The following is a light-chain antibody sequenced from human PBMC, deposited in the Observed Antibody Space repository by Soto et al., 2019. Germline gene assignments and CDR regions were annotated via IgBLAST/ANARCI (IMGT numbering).Light chain of an antibody. CDR1: NSDVGGYNY. CDR3: SSYAGSNNFGVV. CDR2: EVS. V-gene: IGLV2-8*01. J-gene: IGLJ2*01. Sequence: QSVLTQPPSASGSPGQSVTISCTGTNSDVGGYNYVSWYQQHPGKAPKLMIYEVSKRPSGVPDRFSGSKSGNTASLTVSGLQAEDEADYYCSSYAGSNNFGVVFGGGTKLTVL.